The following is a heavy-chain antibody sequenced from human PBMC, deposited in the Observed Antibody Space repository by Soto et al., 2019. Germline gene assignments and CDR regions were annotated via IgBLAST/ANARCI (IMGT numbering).Heavy chain of an antibody. CDR1: GGSISSGGCY. D-gene: IGHD3-10*01. V-gene: IGHV4-31*03. CDR3: ARDSGITVVRGVDYYYYGMDV. CDR2: LYYSGST. Sequence: KPSETLSLTCTVSGGSISSGGCYWSWTRPHPGKGLEWIGYLYYSGSTYSDPSLKSRVTISVDTFKNQFSLNLSSVTAAAPAVYYCARDSGITVVRGVDYYYYGMDVWGQGTTVTVSS. J-gene: IGHJ6*02.